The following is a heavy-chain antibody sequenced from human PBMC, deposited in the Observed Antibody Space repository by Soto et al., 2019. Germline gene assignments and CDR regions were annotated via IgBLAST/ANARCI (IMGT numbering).Heavy chain of an antibody. J-gene: IGHJ4*02. CDR3: ARRAYGDERVFDY. Sequence: QVQLQQWGAGLLKPSETLSLTCAVYGGSFSGYYWSWIRQPPGKGLEWIGEINHSGSTNYNPSLKSRVTISVDTSNNEFSLKLSSVTAADTAVYYCARRAYGDERVFDYWGQGTLVTVSS. CDR1: GGSFSGYY. D-gene: IGHD4-17*01. CDR2: INHSGST. V-gene: IGHV4-34*01.